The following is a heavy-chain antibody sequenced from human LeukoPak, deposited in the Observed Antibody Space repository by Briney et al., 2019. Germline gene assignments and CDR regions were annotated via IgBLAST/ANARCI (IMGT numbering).Heavy chain of an antibody. Sequence: GGSLRLSCAASGFTFNSYSMNWVRPAPGKGLVWVSYISSSSSTIFYVDSVKGRFTISRDNAKNSLYLQMNSLRAEDTAVYYCARATSSWGQGTLVTVSS. CDR1: GFTFNSYS. D-gene: IGHD6-13*01. V-gene: IGHV3-48*04. J-gene: IGHJ4*02. CDR2: ISSSSSTI. CDR3: ARATSS.